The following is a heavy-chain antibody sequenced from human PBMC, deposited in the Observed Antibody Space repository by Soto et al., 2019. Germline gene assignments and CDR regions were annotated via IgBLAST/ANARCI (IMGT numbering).Heavy chain of an antibody. CDR2: IYYSGTT. CDR3: ALYCSSTSCYGQWNY. J-gene: IGHJ4*02. Sequence: SETLSLTCTVPGASISSYYWTWIRQAPGKGLEWIGYIYYSGTTNYNPSLKSRLTISVDTSKNQFSLKLSSVTAADTAVYYCALYCSSTSCYGQWNYWGQGTLVTVSS. D-gene: IGHD2-2*01. CDR1: GASISSYY. V-gene: IGHV4-59*01.